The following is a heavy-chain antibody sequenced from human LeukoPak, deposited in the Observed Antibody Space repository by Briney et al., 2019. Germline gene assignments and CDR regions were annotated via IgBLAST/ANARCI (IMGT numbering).Heavy chain of an antibody. CDR2: ISWNSGSI. Sequence: TGGSVRLSCAASGFTFDDYAMHWVRQAPGKGLEWVSGISWNSGSIGYADSVKGRFTISRDNAKNSLYLQMNSLRAEDTALYYCAKDIGLPAAMGPFDYWGQGTLVTVSS. CDR1: GFTFDDYA. J-gene: IGHJ4*02. D-gene: IGHD2-2*01. V-gene: IGHV3-9*01. CDR3: AKDIGLPAAMGPFDY.